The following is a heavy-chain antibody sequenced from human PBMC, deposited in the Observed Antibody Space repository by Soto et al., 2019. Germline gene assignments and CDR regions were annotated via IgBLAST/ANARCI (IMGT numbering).Heavy chain of an antibody. CDR2: IAHSGDT. Sequence: SETLSLTCVVSGVSILSADSYWFWIRKHPGKGVEGVGYIAHSGDTYYNPSLRSRVPISADTSENKFSLTLKSVTAADTAVYFCALDFERSESAXWGQGTKVTVSX. D-gene: IGHD3-9*01. J-gene: IGHJ4*02. CDR3: ALDFERSESAX. V-gene: IGHV4-31*11. CDR1: GVSILSADSY.